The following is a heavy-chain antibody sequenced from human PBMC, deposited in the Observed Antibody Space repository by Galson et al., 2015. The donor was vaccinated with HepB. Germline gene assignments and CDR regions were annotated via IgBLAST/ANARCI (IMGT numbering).Heavy chain of an antibody. V-gene: IGHV5-51*01. CDR1: GYSFTSYW. CDR3: ARPPAYYYDSSGYYSGAFDI. J-gene: IGHJ3*02. D-gene: IGHD3-22*01. Sequence: QSGAEVKKPWESLKISCKGSGYSFTSYWIGWVRQMPGKGLEWMGIIYPGDSDTRYSPSFQGQVTISADKSISTAYLQWSSLKASDTAMYYCARPPAYYYDSSGYYSGAFDIWGQGTMVTVSS. CDR2: IYPGDSDT.